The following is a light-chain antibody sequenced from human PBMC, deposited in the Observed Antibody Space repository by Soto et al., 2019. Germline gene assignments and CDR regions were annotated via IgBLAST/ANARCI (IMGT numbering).Light chain of an antibody. CDR2: GAS. CDR3: QQYNNWPPV. V-gene: IGKV3-15*01. CDR1: QSVSSN. J-gene: IGKJ2*01. Sequence: EIVMTQSPATLSVSPGERATLSCRASQSVSSNLAWYQQKPGQAPRLLIYGASTRATGIPVRFSGSGSGTEFTLTISSLQSEDFAVYYCQQYNNWPPVFGQGTKLEIK.